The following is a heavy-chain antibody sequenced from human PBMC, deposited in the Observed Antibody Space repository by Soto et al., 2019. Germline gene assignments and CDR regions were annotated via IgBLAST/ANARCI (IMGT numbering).Heavy chain of an antibody. CDR3: ARSDLQLWRSPHGHY. D-gene: IGHD5-18*01. V-gene: IGHV3-74*01. CDR1: GLGFSSQG. Sequence: GGSLRLSCAASGLGFSSQGMHWVRQAPGKGLVWVSRVNADGSSTNYADSVKGRFTISRDNAKNTLYLQMNSLRAEDTAVYYCARSDLQLWRSPHGHYWGQGALVTVSS. J-gene: IGHJ4*02. CDR2: VNADGSST.